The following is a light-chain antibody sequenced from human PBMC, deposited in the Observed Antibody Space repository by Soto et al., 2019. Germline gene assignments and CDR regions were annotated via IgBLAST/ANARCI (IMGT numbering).Light chain of an antibody. CDR1: SSDVGSYNR. V-gene: IGLV2-18*02. J-gene: IGLJ1*01. CDR3: NSYTGSSTHV. CDR2: EVS. Sequence: QSALTQPPSVSGSPGQSVSISCTGTSSDVGSYNRVSWYQQHPGAAPKLMIYEVSNRPSGVPDRFSGSKSGNTASLTISGLQAEDEADYYCNSYTGSSTHVFGAGTKLTVL.